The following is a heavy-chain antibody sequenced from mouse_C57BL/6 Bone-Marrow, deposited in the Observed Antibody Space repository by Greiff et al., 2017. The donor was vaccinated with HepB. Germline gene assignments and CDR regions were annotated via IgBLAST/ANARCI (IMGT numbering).Heavy chain of an antibody. CDR1: GFSFNTYA. J-gene: IGHJ3*01. Sequence: EVKLVESGGGLVQPKGSLKLSCAASGFSFNTYAMNWVRQAPGKGLEWVARIRSKSNNYATYYADSVKDRFTISRDDSESMLYLQMNNLKTEDTAMYYCVRGYGKSWFAYWGQGTLVTVSA. V-gene: IGHV10-1*01. CDR2: IRSKSNNYAT. CDR3: VRGYGKSWFAY. D-gene: IGHD2-1*01.